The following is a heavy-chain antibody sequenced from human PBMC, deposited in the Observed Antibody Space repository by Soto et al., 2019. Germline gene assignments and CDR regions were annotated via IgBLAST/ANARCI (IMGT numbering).Heavy chain of an antibody. Sequence: PGGSLRLSCAASGFTFSDYYMSWIRQAPGKGLEWVSYISSSGSTIYYADSVKGRFTISRDNAKNSLYLQMNSLRAEDTAVYYCARGWLIYDFWSGPPLFDPWGQGTLVTVSS. J-gene: IGHJ5*02. CDR3: ARGWLIYDFWSGPPLFDP. D-gene: IGHD3-3*01. V-gene: IGHV3-11*01. CDR2: ISSSGSTI. CDR1: GFTFSDYY.